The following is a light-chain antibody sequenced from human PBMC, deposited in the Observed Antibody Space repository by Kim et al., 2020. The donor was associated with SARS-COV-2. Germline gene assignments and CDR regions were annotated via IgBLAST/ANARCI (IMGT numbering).Light chain of an antibody. Sequence: SYELTQPPSVSVAPGETARLACGANNIGTKSVHWYQRRPGQVPVVVIYFDTDRPSGIPERFSGSNSGNTATLTISRVEAGDEADYYCQVWDSTSDHPVFGGGTQRTVL. CDR1: NIGTKS. CDR2: FDT. V-gene: IGLV3-21*04. CDR3: QVWDSTSDHPV. J-gene: IGLJ2*01.